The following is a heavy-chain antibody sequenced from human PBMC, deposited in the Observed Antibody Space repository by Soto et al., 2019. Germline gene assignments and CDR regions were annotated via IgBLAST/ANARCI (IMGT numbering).Heavy chain of an antibody. CDR1: GFTFSSYL. V-gene: IGHV3-74*01. CDR2: ISSDGRYT. CDR3: ARDVYSSNCLDY. J-gene: IGHJ4*02. D-gene: IGHD6-13*01. Sequence: GSLRLSCAVSGFTFSSYLLHWVRQAPGKGLVWVSRISSDGRYTSYADSAKGRFSISRDNAKNTLYLQMNSLRAEDTAVYYCARDVYSSNCLDYWGQGTLVTVSS.